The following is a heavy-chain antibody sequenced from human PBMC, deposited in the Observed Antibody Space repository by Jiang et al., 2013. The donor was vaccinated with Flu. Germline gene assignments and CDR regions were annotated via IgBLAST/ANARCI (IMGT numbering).Heavy chain of an antibody. D-gene: IGHD4-23*01. CDR3: ARDLNGGGSTTDY. V-gene: IGHV4-61*01. CDR1: GDSMSSGSYY. CDR2: TSYKGTI. Sequence: LLKPSETLSLTCIVSGDSMSSGSYYWNWIRQPPGQGLEWIAYTSYKGTISYNPSLKSRVSIAKDTSKNQFSLKLSSVTAADTAVYYCARDLNGGGSTTDYWGQGILVTVSS. J-gene: IGHJ4*02.